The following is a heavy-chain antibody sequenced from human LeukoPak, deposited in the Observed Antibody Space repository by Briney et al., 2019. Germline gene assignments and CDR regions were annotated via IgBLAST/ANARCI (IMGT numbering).Heavy chain of an antibody. J-gene: IGHJ4*02. CDR3: ARHRAYSSSSPFDY. V-gene: IGHV4-59*08. CDR1: GGSISSLY. Sequence: SETLSLTCSVSGGSISSLYWSWIRQPPGKGLEWVGYIYYTGSTNYNPSLKSRVTIFVDMSKNQFSLRLSSVTAADTALYYCARHRAYSSSSPFDYWGQGTLVTVSS. D-gene: IGHD6-6*01. CDR2: IYYTGST.